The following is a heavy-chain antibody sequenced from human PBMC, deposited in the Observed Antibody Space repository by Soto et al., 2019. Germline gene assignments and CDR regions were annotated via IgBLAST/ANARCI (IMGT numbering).Heavy chain of an antibody. Sequence: EVQLLNSGGGLVQPGGSLALSCTASGFTFNNYALSWVRQAPGKGLEWVSGISGSGLSTYYADLVKGRFSISRDSSTNTVHLQMNSLRAEDTALYYCVKSRGSSGLYYFDDWGQGTLVTVSS. V-gene: IGHV3-23*01. CDR1: GFTFNNYA. CDR2: ISGSGLST. D-gene: IGHD6-19*01. CDR3: VKSRGSSGLYYFDD. J-gene: IGHJ4*02.